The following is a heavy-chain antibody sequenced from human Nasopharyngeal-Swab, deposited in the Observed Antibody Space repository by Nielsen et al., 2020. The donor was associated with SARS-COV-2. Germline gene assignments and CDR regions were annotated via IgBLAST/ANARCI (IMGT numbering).Heavy chain of an antibody. J-gene: IGHJ3*02. CDR3: ARGGYFYHGAFDI. D-gene: IGHD5-12*01. CDR1: GFTFGAYW. V-gene: IGHV3-74*01. Sequence: GGSLRLSCAATGFTFGAYWMHWVRKTSGKGLVWVSRIEGDGSSTYYADSVRGRFTISRDNARNTLYLQMNSLRVDDTAVYYCARGGYFYHGAFDIWGQGTMVTVSS. CDR2: IEGDGSST.